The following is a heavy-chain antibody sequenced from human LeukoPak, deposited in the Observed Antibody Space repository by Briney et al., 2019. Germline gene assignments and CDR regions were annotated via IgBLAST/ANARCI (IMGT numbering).Heavy chain of an antibody. CDR2: IYYSGST. J-gene: IGHJ4*02. CDR1: GGSISSGGYY. V-gene: IGHV4-31*03. CDR3: ARAIVGEFDY. D-gene: IGHD2-15*01. Sequence: SSETLSLTCTVSGGSISSGGYYWSWIRQHPGKGLEWIGYIYYSGSTYYNPSLKSRVTISVDTSKNQFSPKLSSVTAADTAVYYCARAIVGEFDYWGQGTLVTVSS.